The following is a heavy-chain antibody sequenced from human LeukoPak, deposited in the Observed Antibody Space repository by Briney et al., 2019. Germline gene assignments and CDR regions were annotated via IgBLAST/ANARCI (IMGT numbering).Heavy chain of an antibody. CDR3: ARAYYYYMDV. Sequence: SETLSLTCAVSGASISSPNWWSWVRQPPGKGLEWIGETYHSGSTNYNPSLESRATISVDKSKNQFSLKLNSVTAADTAVYYCARAYYYYMDVWGKGTTVSVSS. V-gene: IGHV4-4*02. CDR1: GASISSPNW. CDR2: TYHSGST. J-gene: IGHJ6*03.